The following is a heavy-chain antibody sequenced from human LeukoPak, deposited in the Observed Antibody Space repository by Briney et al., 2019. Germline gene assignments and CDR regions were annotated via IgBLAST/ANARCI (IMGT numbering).Heavy chain of an antibody. CDR2: ISSNGGST. CDR3: ARSPGEVVNPEYAFDI. J-gene: IGHJ3*02. V-gene: IGHV3-64*01. Sequence: PGGSLRLSCAASGFTFSSYAMHWVRQAPAKGLEYVSSISSNGGSTYYANSVKGRFTISRDNSKNTLYLQMGSLRAEDMAVYYCARSPGEVVNPEYAFDIWGQGTMVTVSS. D-gene: IGHD3-10*01. CDR1: GFTFSSYA.